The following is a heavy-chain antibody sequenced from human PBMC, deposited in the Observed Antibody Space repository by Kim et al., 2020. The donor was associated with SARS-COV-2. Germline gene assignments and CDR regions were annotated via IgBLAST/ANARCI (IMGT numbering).Heavy chain of an antibody. V-gene: IGHV4-39*01. D-gene: IGHD3-10*01. J-gene: IGHJ3*01. CDR3: AKLAGRGFDAFDV. Sequence: NPSHQSRVTISVDTSKNQLSLKLTSVIAADPAMFYCAKLAGRGFDAFDVWGRGTMVTVSS.